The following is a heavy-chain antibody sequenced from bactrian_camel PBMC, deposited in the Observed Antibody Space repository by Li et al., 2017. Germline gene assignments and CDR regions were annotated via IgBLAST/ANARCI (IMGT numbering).Heavy chain of an antibody. CDR3: ASRPWCLAGGSWADPTDFES. V-gene: IGHV3S25*01. CDR2: IYTGTGAA. D-gene: IGHD7*01. CDR1: GYTYSSKC. Sequence: QLVESGGGLVQPGGSLRLSCAASGYTYSSKCMAWFRQAPGKEREGVAAIYTGTGAAYYADPVKGQFTISLDNSKNTVYLQMTTLRPEDTAMYYCASRPWCLAGGSWADPTDFESWGRGTQVTVS. J-gene: IGHJ6*01.